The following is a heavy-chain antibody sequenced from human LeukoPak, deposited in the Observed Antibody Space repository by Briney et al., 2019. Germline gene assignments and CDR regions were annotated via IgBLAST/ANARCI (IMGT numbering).Heavy chain of an antibody. CDR3: VREYSTMAFDY. CDR2: INTINGNP. D-gene: IGHD4-11*01. CDR1: GYTFTTYA. V-gene: IGHV7-4-1*02. J-gene: IGHJ4*02. Sequence: ASVKVSCKASGYTFTTYAIHWVRQAPGQRLEWMGWINTINGNPTYAQGFTGGFAFSLDASVRTAYLQVNSLKGEDTAVYYCVREYSTMAFDYWGQGTLVPVSS.